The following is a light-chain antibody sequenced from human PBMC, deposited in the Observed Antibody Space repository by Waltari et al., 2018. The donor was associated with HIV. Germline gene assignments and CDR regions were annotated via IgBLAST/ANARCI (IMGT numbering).Light chain of an antibody. Sequence: QSVLTQPPSVSAAPGQTVTISCPGSTSHIGKNYVSWYQQIPETAPKLIIYDNNKRPSGIPDRCSGSKSGTSATLAITGLQTGDEADYFCGTWDSSVSAGVFGGGTKLTVL. CDR2: DNN. J-gene: IGLJ3*02. CDR3: GTWDSSVSAGV. V-gene: IGLV1-51*01. CDR1: TSHIGKNY.